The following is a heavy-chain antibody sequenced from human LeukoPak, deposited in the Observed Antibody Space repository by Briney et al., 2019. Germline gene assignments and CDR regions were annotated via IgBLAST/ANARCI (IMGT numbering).Heavy chain of an antibody. D-gene: IGHD3-3*01. CDR1: GGSFSGYY. J-gene: IGHJ4*02. V-gene: IGHV4-34*01. CDR2: INHSGRT. CDR3: ARGVAIGVVYIDY. Sequence: SETLSLTCAVYGGSFSGYYWSWIRQPPGKGLEWIGEINHSGRTNYNPSLKSRVTISVDTSKNQFSLKLSSVTAADTAVYYCARGVAIGVVYIDYWGQGTLVTVSS.